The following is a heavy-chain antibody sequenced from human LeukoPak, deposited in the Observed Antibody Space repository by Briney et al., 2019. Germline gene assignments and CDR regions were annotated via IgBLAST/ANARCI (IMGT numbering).Heavy chain of an antibody. V-gene: IGHV3-21*01. D-gene: IGHD2-2*01. CDR2: ISSSSSYI. CDR3: ARDFLVVPAAAIDTAMVYYFDY. Sequence: GGSLRLSCAASGFNISGNYMSWVRQAPGKGLEWVSSISSSSSYIYYADSVKGRFTISRDNAKNSLYLQMNSLRAEDTAVYYCARDFLVVPAAAIDTAMVYYFDYWGQGTLVTVSS. J-gene: IGHJ4*02. CDR1: GFNISGNY.